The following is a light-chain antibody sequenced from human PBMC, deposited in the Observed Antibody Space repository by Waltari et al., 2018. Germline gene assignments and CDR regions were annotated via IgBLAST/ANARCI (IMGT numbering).Light chain of an antibody. CDR3: ATWDDSLNGPV. V-gene: IGLV1-44*01. CDR2: NNF. J-gene: IGLJ2*01. CDR1: NSNIGRNT. Sequence: QSVLTQPPSASGTPRPGFTIPCSGSNSNIGRNTVNWYQQFPGAAPTLLLHNNFQRPSGVPDRFSGSKSGTSASLAILGVRPEDEADYYCATWDDSLNGPVFGGGTKLTVL.